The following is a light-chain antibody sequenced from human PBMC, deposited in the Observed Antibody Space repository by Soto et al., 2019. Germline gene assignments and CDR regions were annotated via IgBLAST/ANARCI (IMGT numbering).Light chain of an antibody. CDR1: SSDVGGYNY. V-gene: IGLV2-8*01. Sequence: QSALSQPPSASGSPGQSVTISCTGTSSDVGGYNYVSWYQQHPVKAPKLMIYEVSKRPSGVPDRFSGSKSGNTASLTVSGLQAEDDSDYYCSSYAGSNNVVFGGGTKVTVL. J-gene: IGLJ2*01. CDR2: EVS. CDR3: SSYAGSNNVV.